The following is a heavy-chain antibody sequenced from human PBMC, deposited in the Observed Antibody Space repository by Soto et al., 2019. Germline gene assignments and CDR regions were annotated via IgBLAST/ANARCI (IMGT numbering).Heavy chain of an antibody. CDR2: IRSKANNYAT. D-gene: IGHD3-3*01. Sequence: EVQLVESGGGLVQPGESLKLSCAASGVTFSGSAMHWVRQASGNGLEWVGRIRSKANNYATTYTTSVKGRFPISRDDSMNTAYLQMNSLPAEDTAVYYCARLIGGALPDAFDLWGQGTMVTVSS. CDR1: GVTFSGSA. CDR3: ARLIGGALPDAFDL. J-gene: IGHJ3*01. V-gene: IGHV3-73*02.